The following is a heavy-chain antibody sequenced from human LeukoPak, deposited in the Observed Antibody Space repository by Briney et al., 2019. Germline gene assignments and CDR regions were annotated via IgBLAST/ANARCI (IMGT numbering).Heavy chain of an antibody. CDR2: ISSSSSYI. CDR1: GFTFSSYS. Sequence: GGSLRLSCAASGFTFSSYSMNWVRQAPGKGLEWVSSISSSSSYIYYADSVKGRFTISRDNAKNSLYLQMNSLRAEDTAVYYCARDYTIFGVADAFDIWGQGTAVTVSS. CDR3: ARDYTIFGVADAFDI. J-gene: IGHJ3*02. V-gene: IGHV3-21*01. D-gene: IGHD3-3*01.